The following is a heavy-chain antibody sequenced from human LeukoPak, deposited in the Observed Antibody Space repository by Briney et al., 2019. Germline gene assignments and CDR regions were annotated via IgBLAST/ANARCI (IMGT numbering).Heavy chain of an antibody. Sequence: PSETLSLTCTVSGGSISSSSYYWGWIRQPPGKGLEWIGSIYYSGSTYYNPSLKSRVTISVDTSKNQFSLKLSSVTAADTAVYXCARHESIAAAGTFDYWGQGTLVTVSS. J-gene: IGHJ4*02. V-gene: IGHV4-39*01. D-gene: IGHD6-13*01. CDR3: ARHESIAAAGTFDY. CDR2: IYYSGST. CDR1: GGSISSSSYY.